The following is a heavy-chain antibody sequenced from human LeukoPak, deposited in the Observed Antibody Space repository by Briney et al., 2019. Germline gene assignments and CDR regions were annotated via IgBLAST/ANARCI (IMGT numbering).Heavy chain of an antibody. Sequence: GGSLRLSCAASGFTVSSNYMSWVRQAPGKGLEWVSSISSSSSYIYYADSVKGRFTISRDNAKNSLYLQMNSLRAEDTAVYYCANEKWLGGYYFDYWGQGTLVTVSS. CDR1: GFTVSSNY. CDR2: ISSSSSYI. V-gene: IGHV3-21*01. D-gene: IGHD6-19*01. CDR3: ANEKWLGGYYFDY. J-gene: IGHJ4*02.